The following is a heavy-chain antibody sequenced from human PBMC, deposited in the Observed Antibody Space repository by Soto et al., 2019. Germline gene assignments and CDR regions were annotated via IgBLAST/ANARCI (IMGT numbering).Heavy chain of an antibody. V-gene: IGHV3-23*01. D-gene: IGHD7-27*01. CDR2: ISGSGGIT. J-gene: IGHJ2*01. CDR3: AKRNWGGWYFDL. Sequence: EVQLLESGGGLVQPGGSLRLSCAASGFTFSSYAMSWVRPAPGKGLELVSAISGSGGITYYADSVKGRFTISRDNSKHTLYLQMNSLRADDTAVYYCAKRNWGGWYFDLWGRGTLVTVSS. CDR1: GFTFSSYA.